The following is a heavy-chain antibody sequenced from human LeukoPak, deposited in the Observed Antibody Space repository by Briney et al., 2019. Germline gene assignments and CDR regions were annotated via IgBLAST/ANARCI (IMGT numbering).Heavy chain of an antibody. CDR2: INHSGST. CDR3: AHAALWFGEFFDY. J-gene: IGHJ4*02. CDR1: GGSFSGYY. V-gene: IGHV4-34*01. D-gene: IGHD3-10*01. Sequence: SETLSLTCAVYGGSFSGYYWSWIRQPPGKGLEWIGEINHSGSTNYNPSLKSRVTISVDTSKNQFSLKLGSVTAADTAVYYCAHAALWFGEFFDYWGQGTLVTVSS.